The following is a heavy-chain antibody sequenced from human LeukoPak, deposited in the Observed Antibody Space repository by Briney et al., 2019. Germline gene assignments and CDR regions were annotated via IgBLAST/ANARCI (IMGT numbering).Heavy chain of an antibody. CDR2: ISSSSSYI. V-gene: IGHV3-21*01. J-gene: IGHJ5*02. Sequence: GGSLRLSCAASGFTFSSYSMNWVCQAPGKGLEWVSSISSSSSYIYYADSVKGRFTISRDNAKNSLYLQMNSLRAEDTAVYYCARQWLKVFDPWGQGTLVTVSS. CDR3: ARQWLKVFDP. CDR1: GFTFSSYS. D-gene: IGHD6-19*01.